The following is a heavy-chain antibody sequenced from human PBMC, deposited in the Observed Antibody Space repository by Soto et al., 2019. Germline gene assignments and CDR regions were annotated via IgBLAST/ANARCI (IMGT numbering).Heavy chain of an antibody. J-gene: IGHJ6*02. Sequence: EVQLLESGGGLVQPGGSLRLSCAASGFTFSSYAMSWVRQAPGKGLEWVSAISGSGGSTYYGDSVKGRFTTSRDNSKNTLYLQMNSLRAEDKAVYYCAKGGLGSYGVNYYYYYGMDVWGQGTTVTVSS. V-gene: IGHV3-23*01. D-gene: IGHD5-18*01. CDR3: AKGGLGSYGVNYYYYYGMDV. CDR2: ISGSGGST. CDR1: GFTFSSYA.